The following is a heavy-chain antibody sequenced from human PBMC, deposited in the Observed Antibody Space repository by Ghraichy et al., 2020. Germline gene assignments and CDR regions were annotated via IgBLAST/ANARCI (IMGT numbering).Heavy chain of an antibody. Sequence: SETLSLTCTVSGDSTSSGDYYWGWIRQLPGKGLEWIGYIYKSGSTYYHPSLKSRLTISIDPSKNQFSLKLNSVTAADTAVYYCARARNSSGYYPVGYWGQGTLVTVSS. CDR2: IYKSGST. J-gene: IGHJ4*02. V-gene: IGHV4-30-4*08. CDR3: ARARNSSGYYPVGY. CDR1: GDSTSSGDYY. D-gene: IGHD3-22*01.